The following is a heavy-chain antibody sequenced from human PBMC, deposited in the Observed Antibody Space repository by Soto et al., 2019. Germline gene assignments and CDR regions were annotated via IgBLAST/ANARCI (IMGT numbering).Heavy chain of an antibody. CDR1: GGSFRGYC. J-gene: IGHJ4*02. V-gene: IGHV4-34*01. CDR2: INHTGST. CDR3: ARDKITGLFDY. Sequence: SETLSLTCAVYGGSFRGYCWTWIRQPPGTGLEWIGEINHTGSTNYNPSLKSRVTISVDTSKNQFSLKLTSVTAADTAVYYCARDKITGLFDYWGQGTLVT. D-gene: IGHD2-8*02.